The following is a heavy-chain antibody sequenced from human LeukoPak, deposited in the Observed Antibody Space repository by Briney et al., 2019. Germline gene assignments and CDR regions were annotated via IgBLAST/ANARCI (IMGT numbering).Heavy chain of an antibody. V-gene: IGHV4-38-2*02. CDR1: GYSISSGYY. D-gene: IGHD1-26*01. Sequence: SETLSLTCTVSGYSISSGYYWGWIRQPPGKGLEWIGSIYYSGSTNYNPSLKSRVTISVDTSKNQFSLKLSSVTAADTAVYYCARAAWELLSDWYFDLWGRGTLVTVSS. CDR2: IYYSGST. J-gene: IGHJ2*01. CDR3: ARAAWELLSDWYFDL.